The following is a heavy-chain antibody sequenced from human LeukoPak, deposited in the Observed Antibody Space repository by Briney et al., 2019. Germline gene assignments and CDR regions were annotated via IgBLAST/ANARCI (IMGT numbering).Heavy chain of an antibody. V-gene: IGHV4-39*01. CDR2: LYHSGST. CDR3: ATSSGNYYY. D-gene: IGHD1-26*01. CDR1: GDSISSSSYY. J-gene: IGHJ4*02. Sequence: SETLSLTCTVSGDSISSSSYYWGWIRQPPGKGLEWLGSLYHSGSTYYNPSLKSRVTISVDTSKNQFSLKLSSVTAADTAVYYCATSSGNYYYWGQGTLVTVSS.